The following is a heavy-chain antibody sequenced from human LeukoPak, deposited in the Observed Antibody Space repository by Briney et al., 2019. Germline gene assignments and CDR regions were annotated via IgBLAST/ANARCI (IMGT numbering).Heavy chain of an antibody. CDR3: AKDPKQDYIWGSYRLLESSTLGYFDY. V-gene: IGHV3-23*01. D-gene: IGHD3-16*02. J-gene: IGHJ4*02. Sequence: GGSLRLSCAASGFTFSSYAMSWLPQAPGKGLEWVSAISGSGGSTYYADSVKGRFTISRHNSKNTLYLQMNSLRGEDTAVYYCAKDPKQDYIWGSYRLLESSTLGYFDYWGQGTLVTVSS. CDR1: GFTFSSYA. CDR2: ISGSGGST.